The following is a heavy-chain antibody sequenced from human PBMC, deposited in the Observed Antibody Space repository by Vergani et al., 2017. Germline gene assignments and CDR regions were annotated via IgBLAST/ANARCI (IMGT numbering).Heavy chain of an antibody. V-gene: IGHV3-23*01. J-gene: IGHJ6*03. CDR3: SASRSSGHGYCYMDV. CDR2: IVGCGVIT. Sequence: VQLQQWGAGLLKPSETLSLTCAVYGGSFSGYYWSWIRQPPGKGLEWVSTIVGCGVITYYADSVRGRFTISRDNSKNTLYLQMNSLNAADTAVYYCSASRSSGHGYCYMDVWGKGTTVTVSS. CDR1: GGSFSGYY. D-gene: IGHD6-6*01.